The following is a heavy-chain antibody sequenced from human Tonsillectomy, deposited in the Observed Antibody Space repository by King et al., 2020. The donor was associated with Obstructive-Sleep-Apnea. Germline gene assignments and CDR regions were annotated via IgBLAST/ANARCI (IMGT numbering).Heavy chain of an antibody. D-gene: IGHD2-15*01. CDR1: GHSVSSNSAA. CDR3: AREIDFVVVVAATLSVAFDI. Sequence: VQLQQSGPGLVKPSQTLSLTCAISGHSVSSNSAAWNWIRQSPSRALGCLGGTYYRSKWYLDYAVSVKSRITINPDTSKNQFSLQLNSVTPEDTAVYYCAREIDFVVVVAATLSVAFDIWGQGTMVTVSS. J-gene: IGHJ3*02. V-gene: IGHV6-1*01. CDR2: TYYRSKWYL.